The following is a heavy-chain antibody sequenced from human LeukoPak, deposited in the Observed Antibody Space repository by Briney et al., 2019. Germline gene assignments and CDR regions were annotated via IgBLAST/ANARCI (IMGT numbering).Heavy chain of an antibody. CDR1: GGSLSSYY. CDR2: IYYSGST. J-gene: IGHJ4*02. Sequence: PSETLSLNRTVSGGSLSSYYWSWIWQTQGKGLEWIGYIYYSGSTNYNPSLKSRVTISVDTSKNQFSLKLSSVTAADTAVYYCARGPLAAVAGTPHFDYWGQGTLVTVSS. V-gene: IGHV4-59*01. D-gene: IGHD6-19*01. CDR3: ARGPLAAVAGTPHFDY.